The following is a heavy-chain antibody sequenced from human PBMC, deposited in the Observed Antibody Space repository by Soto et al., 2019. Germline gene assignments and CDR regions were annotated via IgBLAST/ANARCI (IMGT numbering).Heavy chain of an antibody. CDR2: ISGPGERT. CDR3: AKALLWGNTLGMDV. V-gene: IGHV3-23*01. Sequence: GGSLRLSCTASGFVFSTYAMTWVRQPVGKGLEWVSSISGPGERTYYAESVRGRVTIYRDSDKKTLFLQLDSLRVEETAVYYCAKALLWGNTLGMDVWGQGTTVTVSS. CDR1: GFVFSTYA. D-gene: IGHD3-16*01. J-gene: IGHJ6*01.